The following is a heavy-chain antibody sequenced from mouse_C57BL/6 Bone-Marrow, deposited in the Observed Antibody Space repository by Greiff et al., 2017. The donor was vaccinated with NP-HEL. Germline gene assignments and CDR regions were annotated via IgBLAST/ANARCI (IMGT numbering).Heavy chain of an antibody. J-gene: IGHJ4*01. CDR2: IYPRDGST. Sequence: QVQLQQSDAELVKPGASVKISCKASGYTFTDYTMHWVKQRPEQGLEWIGYIYPRDGSTKYNEKFKGKATLTADKSSSTAYMQISILTSEYSAVDFCAKTPLYAYDGGAYAMDNGGKGTSVTVSS. CDR1: GYTFTDYT. D-gene: IGHD2-2*01. V-gene: IGHV1-78*01. CDR3: AKTPLYAYDGGAYAMDN.